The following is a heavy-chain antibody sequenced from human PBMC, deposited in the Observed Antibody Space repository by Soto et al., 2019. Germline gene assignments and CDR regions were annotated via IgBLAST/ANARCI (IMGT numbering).Heavy chain of an antibody. V-gene: IGHV3-7*05. CDR2: IKQDGSEK. Sequence: GGSLRLSCAASGFTFSSYWMSWVRQAPGKGLEWVANIKQDGSEKYYVDSVKGRFTISRDNAKSSLYLQMNSLRAEDTAVYYCARAPYCSGGSCYFPLDDAFDIWGQGTMVTVSS. CDR1: GFTFSSYW. D-gene: IGHD2-15*01. J-gene: IGHJ3*02. CDR3: ARAPYCSGGSCYFPLDDAFDI.